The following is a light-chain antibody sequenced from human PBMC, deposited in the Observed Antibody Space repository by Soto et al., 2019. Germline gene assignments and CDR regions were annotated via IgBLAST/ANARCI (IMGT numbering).Light chain of an antibody. V-gene: IGLV2-8*01. CDR1: SSDVGGYNY. CDR2: EVS. J-gene: IGLJ1*01. CDR3: NSYAGSNNLV. Sequence: LTQPPSASGSPGQSVTISCTGTSSDVGGYNYVSWYQQHPGKAPKLMIYEVSKRPSGVPDRFSGSKSGNTASLTVSGLQAEDEADYYCNSYAGSNNLVFGTGTKVTVL.